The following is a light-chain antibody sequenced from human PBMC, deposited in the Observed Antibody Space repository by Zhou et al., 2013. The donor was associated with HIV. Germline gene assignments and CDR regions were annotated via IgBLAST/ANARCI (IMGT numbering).Light chain of an antibody. CDR3: QQSHGTPLT. Sequence: DIQVTQSPSSLSASVGDRITITCRTSQSITSHLNWYQQKSGKAPKLLVYAASNLQSGVPSRFNGSGFGTDFTLTISGLKPEDFGTYYCQQSHGTPLTFGGGTKVEIK. J-gene: IGKJ4*01. V-gene: IGKV1-39*01. CDR2: AAS. CDR1: QSITSH.